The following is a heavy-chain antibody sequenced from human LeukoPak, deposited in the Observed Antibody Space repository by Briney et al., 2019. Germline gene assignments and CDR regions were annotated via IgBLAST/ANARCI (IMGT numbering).Heavy chain of an antibody. Sequence: ASVKVSCKASGYSFTGYYIHWVRQAPGQGLEWMGWINPNSGGTKYAQKFQGRLTMTRNTSISTANMELSRLRSDDTAVYYCARERTTVVTLDYYYGMDVWGQGTTVTVSS. CDR1: GYSFTGYY. J-gene: IGHJ6*02. V-gene: IGHV1-2*02. CDR3: ARERTTVVTLDYYYGMDV. D-gene: IGHD4-23*01. CDR2: INPNSGGT.